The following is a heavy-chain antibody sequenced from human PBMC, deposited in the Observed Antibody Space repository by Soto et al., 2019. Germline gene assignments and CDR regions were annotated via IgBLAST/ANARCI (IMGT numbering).Heavy chain of an antibody. J-gene: IGHJ4*02. Sequence: SETLSLTCTVSGGSISSGDYSWSWIRQHPGKGLEWIGYIYYSGSTYYNPSLKSRVTISLDTSKNQFSLKLSSVTAVDTAVYYCAREAGSSYGSGDSYDYWGQGTLVTVSS. CDR2: IYYSGST. V-gene: IGHV4-31*03. D-gene: IGHD3-10*01. CDR3: AREAGSSYGSGDSYDY. CDR1: GGSISSGDYS.